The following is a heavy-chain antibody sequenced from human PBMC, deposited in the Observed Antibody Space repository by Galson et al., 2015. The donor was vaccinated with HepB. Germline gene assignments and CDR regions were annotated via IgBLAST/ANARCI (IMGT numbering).Heavy chain of an antibody. CDR3: ARGVRNLPPDNYDFWSGYYTWVDYYYYYMDV. D-gene: IGHD3-3*01. CDR1: GYTFTSYG. CDR2: ISAYNGNT. Sequence: SVKVSCKASGYTFTSYGISWVRQAPGQGLEWMGWISAYNGNTNYAQKLQGRVTMTTDTSTSTAYMELRSLRSDDTAVYYCARGVRNLPPDNYDFWSGYYTWVDYYYYYMDVWGKGTTVTVSS. V-gene: IGHV1-18*01. J-gene: IGHJ6*03.